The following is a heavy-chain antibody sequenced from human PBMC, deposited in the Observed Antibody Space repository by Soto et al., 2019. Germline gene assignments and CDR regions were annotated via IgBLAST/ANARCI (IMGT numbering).Heavy chain of an antibody. Sequence: IISVGDCWSWNRQHPGKGLEWIGYIYYSGSTYYNPSLKSRVTISVDTSKNQFSLKLSSVTAADTAVYYCARAEYYDFWSGRLDYWGQGTLVTVSS. V-gene: IGHV4-31*02. D-gene: IGHD3-3*01. J-gene: IGHJ4*02. CDR2: IYYSGST. CDR3: ARAEYYDFWSGRLDY. CDR1: IISVGDC.